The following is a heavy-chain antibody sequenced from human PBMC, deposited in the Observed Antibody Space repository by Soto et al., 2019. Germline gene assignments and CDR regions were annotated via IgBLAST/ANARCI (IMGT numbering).Heavy chain of an antibody. Sequence: GSLKISCAASGFTFSTYWMHWIRQVPGKGLEWVSRINSDASHTYYADSVKGRFTISRDNSKNTLYLQMNSLRAEDTAVYYCAKMGVTFGGVIVSYYYYGMDVWGQGTTVTVSS. D-gene: IGHD3-16*02. CDR2: INSDASHT. V-gene: IGHV3-74*01. CDR3: AKMGVTFGGVIVSYYYYGMDV. J-gene: IGHJ6*02. CDR1: GFTFSTYW.